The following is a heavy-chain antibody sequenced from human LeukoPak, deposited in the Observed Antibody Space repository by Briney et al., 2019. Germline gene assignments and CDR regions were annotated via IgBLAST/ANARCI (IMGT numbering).Heavy chain of an antibody. CDR1: GGSISSYY. J-gene: IGHJ3*02. CDR3: ARVSYDSSGYEDAFDI. CDR2: IYYSGST. Sequence: SETLSLTCTVSGGSISSYYWSWIRQPPGKGLEWIGYIYYSGSTNYNPSLKSRVTISVDTSKNQFSLKLSSVTAADTAVYYCARVSYDSSGYEDAFDIWGQGTMVTVSS. D-gene: IGHD3-22*01. V-gene: IGHV4-59*12.